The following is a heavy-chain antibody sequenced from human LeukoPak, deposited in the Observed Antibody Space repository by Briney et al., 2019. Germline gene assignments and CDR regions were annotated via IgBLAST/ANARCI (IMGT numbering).Heavy chain of an antibody. D-gene: IGHD6-19*01. V-gene: IGHV3-23*01. CDR3: AKDYGWLVPGYYFDY. CDR1: GFTFRANA. CDR2: LCGSGGST. J-gene: IGHJ4*02. Sequence: GGPLRLSCAPPGFTFRANALSGAAQAPGTGWEGASPLCGSGGSTYYADSVKGRFTNSRDNSKNTLYLQMNSLRAEDTAVYYCAKDYGWLVPGYYFDYWGQGTLVTVSS.